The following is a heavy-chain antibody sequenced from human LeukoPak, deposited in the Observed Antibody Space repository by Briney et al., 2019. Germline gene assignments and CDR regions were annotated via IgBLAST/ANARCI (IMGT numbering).Heavy chain of an antibody. V-gene: IGHV3-7*01. Sequence: GGSLRLSCAASEFTLRNYWMSWVRQAPGKGLEWVATIKEDGSEKYYVDSVKGRFTISRENAKNSLYLQMNSLRAEDTAVYYCAREFRGVTRYFDYWGQGTLVTVSS. J-gene: IGHJ4*02. CDR3: AREFRGVTRYFDY. CDR2: IKEDGSEK. CDR1: EFTLRNYW. D-gene: IGHD3-10*01.